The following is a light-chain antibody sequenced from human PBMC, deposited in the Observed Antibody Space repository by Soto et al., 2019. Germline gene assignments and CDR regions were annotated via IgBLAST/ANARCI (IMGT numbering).Light chain of an antibody. CDR3: RQYGSSPV. CDR2: GAS. CDR1: QSVSNNY. J-gene: IGKJ3*01. V-gene: IGKV3-20*01. Sequence: EIVLTQSPGTLSLSPGEIATLSCRASQSVSNNYLAWYQQKPGQAPRLLIYGASNRATGIPDRFSGSGSGTDFTLTISRLEPEDFAVYYCRQYGSSPVFGPGTKVD.